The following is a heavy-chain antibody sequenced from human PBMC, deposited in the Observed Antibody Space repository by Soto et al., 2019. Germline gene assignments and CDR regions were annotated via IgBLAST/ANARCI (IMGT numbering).Heavy chain of an antibody. CDR3: ARGSDIVLGWFDP. CDR1: GYTFTSYA. J-gene: IGHJ5*02. Sequence: QVQLVQSGAEEKKPGASVKVSCKASGYTFTSYAMHWVRQAPGQRLEWMGWINAGNGNTKYSQKFQGRVTITRDTXASTAYMELSSLRSEDTAVYYCARGSDIVLGWFDPWGQGTLVTVSS. V-gene: IGHV1-3*05. CDR2: INAGNGNT. D-gene: IGHD2-2*01.